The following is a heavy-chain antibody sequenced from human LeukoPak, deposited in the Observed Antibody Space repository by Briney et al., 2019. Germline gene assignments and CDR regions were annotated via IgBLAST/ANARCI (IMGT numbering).Heavy chain of an antibody. CDR2: IYHSGST. CDR3: ARSTGPSVVAAKAFFDY. CDR1: GGSISSGDYY. J-gene: IGHJ4*02. V-gene: IGHV4-39*07. D-gene: IGHD2-15*01. Sequence: SQTLSLTCTVSGGSISSGDYYWSWIRQPPGKGLEWIGSIYHSGSTYYNPSLKSRVTISVDTSKNQFSLKLSSVTAADTAVYYCARSTGPSVVAAKAFFDYWGQGTLVTVSS.